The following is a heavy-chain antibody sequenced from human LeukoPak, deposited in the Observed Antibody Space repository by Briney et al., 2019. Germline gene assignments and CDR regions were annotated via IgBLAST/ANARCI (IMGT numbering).Heavy chain of an antibody. CDR3: ARGDRITIFGVVIIPVFDAFDI. CDR2: INHSGST. CDR1: GGSFSGYY. Sequence: SETLSLTCAVYGGSFSGYYWSWIRQPPGKGLEWIGEINHSGSTNYNPSLKSRVTISVDTSKNQFSLKLSSVTAADTAVYYCARGDRITIFGVVIIPVFDAFDIWGQGTMVTVSS. D-gene: IGHD3-3*01. V-gene: IGHV4-34*01. J-gene: IGHJ3*02.